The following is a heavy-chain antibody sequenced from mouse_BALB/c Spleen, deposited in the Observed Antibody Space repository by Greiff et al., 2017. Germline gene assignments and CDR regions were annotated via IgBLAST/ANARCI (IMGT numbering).Heavy chain of an antibody. D-gene: IGHD1-2*01. CDR3: SRSGLRLRAWFAY. J-gene: IGHJ3*01. CDR1: GYTFTRYW. Sequence: QVQLKESGAELAKPGASVKMSCKASGYTFTRYWMHWVKQRPGQGLEWIGYINPSTGYTEYNQKFKDKATLTADKSSSTAYMQLSSLTSEDSAVYYCSRSGLRLRAWFAYWGQGTLVTVSA. CDR2: INPSTGYT. V-gene: IGHV1-7*01.